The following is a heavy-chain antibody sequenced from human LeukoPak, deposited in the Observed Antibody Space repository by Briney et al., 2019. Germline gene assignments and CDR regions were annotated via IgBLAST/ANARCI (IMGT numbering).Heavy chain of an antibody. D-gene: IGHD5-24*01. CDR3: ARRTMAIYFDY. CDR2: IYHSGIS. V-gene: IGHV4-39*01. CDR1: GGSISSSSYY. J-gene: IGHJ4*02. Sequence: SETLSLXCTVSGGSISSSSYYWGWIRQPPGKGLEWIGSIYHSGISYYNPPLKSRVTISVDTSKNQFSLKLSSVTAADTAVYYCARRTMAIYFDYWGQGTLVTVSS.